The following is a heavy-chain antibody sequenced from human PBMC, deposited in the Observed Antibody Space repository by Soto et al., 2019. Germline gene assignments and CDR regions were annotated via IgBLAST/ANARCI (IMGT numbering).Heavy chain of an antibody. D-gene: IGHD6-6*01. CDR1: GFTFSSYA. CDR2: ISGSGGST. V-gene: IGHV3-23*01. J-gene: IGHJ6*02. CDR3: AKSPTSAPPGGYYYGMDV. Sequence: LRLSCAASGFTFSSYAMSWVRQAPGKGLEWVSAISGSGGSTYYADSVKGRFTISRDNSKNTLYLQMNSLRAEDTAVYYCAKSPTSAPPGGYYYGMDVWGQGTTVTVSS.